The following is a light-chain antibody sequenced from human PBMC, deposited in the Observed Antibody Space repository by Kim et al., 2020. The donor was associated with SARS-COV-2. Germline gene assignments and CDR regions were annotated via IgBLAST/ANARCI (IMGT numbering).Light chain of an antibody. J-gene: IGLJ2*01. V-gene: IGLV1-47*01. CDR3: SAWDDSLSVVL. Sequence: GRQGTISCSGRSSNIGNNYVYWYQHLPGTAPKLLIYRNNQRPSGVPARFSGSKSGTSASLAISGLRSEDEADYFCSAWDDSLSVVLFGGGTQLTVL. CDR1: SSNIGNNY. CDR2: RNN.